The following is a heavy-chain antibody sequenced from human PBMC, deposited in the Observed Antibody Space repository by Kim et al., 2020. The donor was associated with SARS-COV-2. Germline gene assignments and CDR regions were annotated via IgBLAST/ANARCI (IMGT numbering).Heavy chain of an antibody. Sequence: KSRVTISVDTSKNQFSRKLSSVTAADTAVYYCARKYDSSGYYLGPDAFDIWGQGTMVTVSS. V-gene: IGHV4-59*01. CDR3: ARKYDSSGYYLGPDAFDI. D-gene: IGHD3-22*01. J-gene: IGHJ3*02.